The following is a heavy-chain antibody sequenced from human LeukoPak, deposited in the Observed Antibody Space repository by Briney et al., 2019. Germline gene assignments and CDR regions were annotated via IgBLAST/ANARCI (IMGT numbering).Heavy chain of an antibody. J-gene: IGHJ4*02. D-gene: IGHD1-26*01. CDR1: GFTFSRHW. CDR2: INSDASDT. Sequence: GGSLRLSCAASGFTFSRHWMHWVRQAPGKGLVWISRINSDASDTNYADFVKGRFTISRDNAKNTVYLQINSLRDEDTAVYYCAKTDKYSGSYYKGDYFDYWGQGTLVTVSS. V-gene: IGHV3-74*01. CDR3: AKTDKYSGSYYKGDYFDY.